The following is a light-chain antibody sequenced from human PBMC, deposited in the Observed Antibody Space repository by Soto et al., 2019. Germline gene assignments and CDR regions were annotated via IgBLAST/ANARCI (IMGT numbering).Light chain of an antibody. Sequence: QSALTQPASVSGSPGQSITISCSGTSSDAGSDYLVSWYQQHPGTAPKLIIYEGTKRPSGVSDRFSGSRSGNTASLTISGLQTEDEGDYFCCSYGDFRTSWVCGGGTKLTVL. V-gene: IGLV2-23*01. J-gene: IGLJ3*02. CDR1: SSDAGSDYL. CDR2: EGT. CDR3: CSYGDFRTSWV.